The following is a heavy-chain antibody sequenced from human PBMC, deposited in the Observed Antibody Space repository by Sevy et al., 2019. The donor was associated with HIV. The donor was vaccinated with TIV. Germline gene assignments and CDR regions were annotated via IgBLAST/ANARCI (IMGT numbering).Heavy chain of an antibody. D-gene: IGHD5-12*01. CDR3: AHKRGYSHGPFDD. J-gene: IGHJ4*02. Sequence: SETLSLTCTVSGGSLSSSDSYWSWIRQPPGKGLEWLGYIHYTGGSYYYPFLKSRVAMSLDTSEEPFSLRLSFLTAADTALYYCAHKRGYSHGPFDDWGQGILVTVSS. V-gene: IGHV4-30-4*01. CDR1: GGSLSSSDSY. CDR2: IHYTGGS.